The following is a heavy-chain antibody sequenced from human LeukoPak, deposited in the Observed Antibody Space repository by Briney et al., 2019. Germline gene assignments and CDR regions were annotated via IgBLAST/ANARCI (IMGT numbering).Heavy chain of an antibody. J-gene: IGHJ4*02. CDR2: INPSGGST. V-gene: IGHV1-46*01. Sequence: ASVKVSCKASGYTFTSYYMHWVRQAPGQGLEWMGIINPSGGSTSYAQKFQGRVTMTGDTSTSTVYMELSSLRSEDTAVYYCARGSIAVAGNMYYFDYWGQGTLVTVSS. D-gene: IGHD6-19*01. CDR1: GYTFTSYY. CDR3: ARGSIAVAGNMYYFDY.